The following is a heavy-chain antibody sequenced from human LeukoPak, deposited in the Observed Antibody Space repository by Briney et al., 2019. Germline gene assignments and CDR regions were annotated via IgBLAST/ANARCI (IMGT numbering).Heavy chain of an antibody. V-gene: IGHV3-21*01. J-gene: IGHJ3*02. Sequence: GGSLRLSCAASGFTFSSYSMNWVRQAPGKGLEWVSSISSSSSYIYYADSVKGRLTISRDNAKNSLYLQMNSLRAEDTAVYYCAREPPADDAFDIWGQGTMVTVSS. CDR2: ISSSSSYI. CDR1: GFTFSSYS. CDR3: AREPPADDAFDI.